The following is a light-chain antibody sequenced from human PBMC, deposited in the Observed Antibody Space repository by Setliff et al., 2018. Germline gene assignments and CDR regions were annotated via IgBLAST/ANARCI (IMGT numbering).Light chain of an antibody. CDR2: DVN. Sequence: QSALTQPASVSGSPGQSITIACSGLSSDVSDYNFVSWYQQHPGKAPRLMIYDVNKQPSGVSYRFSGSKSGNTATLTISGLQAEDEADYYCSSYTSSTTWIFGGGTKVTVL. CDR1: SSDVSDYNF. J-gene: IGLJ2*01. CDR3: SSYTSSTTWI. V-gene: IGLV2-14*03.